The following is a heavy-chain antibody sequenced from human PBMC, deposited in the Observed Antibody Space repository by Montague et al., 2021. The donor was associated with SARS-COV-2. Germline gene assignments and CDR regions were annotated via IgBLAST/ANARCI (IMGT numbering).Heavy chain of an antibody. Sequence: SETLSLTCAVSGGSISSSNWWSWVRQPPGKGLEWIGEIYHSGSTNYNPSLKSRVTISVDKSKNQFSLKLSSATAADTAVYYCARRPLGYYYYGMDVWGQGTTVTVSS. CDR2: IYHSGST. J-gene: IGHJ6*02. V-gene: IGHV4-4*02. CDR1: GGSISSSNW. CDR3: ARRPLGYYYYGMDV.